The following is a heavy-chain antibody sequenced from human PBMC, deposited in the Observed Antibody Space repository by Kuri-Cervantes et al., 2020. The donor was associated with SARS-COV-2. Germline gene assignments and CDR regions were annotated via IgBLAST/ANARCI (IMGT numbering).Heavy chain of an antibody. Sequence: LRLSCTVSGGSISSGSYYWSWIRQPAGKGPEWIGRIYTSGSTNYNPSLKSRVTISVDTSKNQFSLKLSSVTAADTAVYYCARDLAYDSSGYAFDYWGQGTLVTVSS. V-gene: IGHV4-61*02. D-gene: IGHD3-22*01. CDR2: IYTSGST. J-gene: IGHJ4*02. CDR1: GGSISSGSYY. CDR3: ARDLAYDSSGYAFDY.